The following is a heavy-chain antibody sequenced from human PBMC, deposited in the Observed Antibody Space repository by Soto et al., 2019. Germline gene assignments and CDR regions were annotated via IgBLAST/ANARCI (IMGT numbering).Heavy chain of an antibody. CDR1: GGSFSGYY. D-gene: IGHD5-18*01. Sequence: PSETLSLTCAVYGGSFSGYYWSWIRQPPGKGLEWIGEINHSGSTNYNPSLKSRVTTSVDTSKNQFSLKLSSVTAADTAVYYCARGRGYSYGLDPWGQGSLVTVSS. CDR2: INHSGST. V-gene: IGHV4-34*01. CDR3: ARGRGYSYGLDP. J-gene: IGHJ5*02.